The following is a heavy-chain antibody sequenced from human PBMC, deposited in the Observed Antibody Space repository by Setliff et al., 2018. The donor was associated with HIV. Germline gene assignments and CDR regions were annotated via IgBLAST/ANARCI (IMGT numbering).Heavy chain of an antibody. Sequence: GGSLRLSCVVSGFTFNTYSMNWVRQAPGKGLEWVSYISSSSGTIKHYADSVEGRFTISRDNAKSSLYLQMNSLRAEDTAVYYCTRTSRAAYWGRGTLVTVSS. V-gene: IGHV3-48*01. CDR3: TRTSRAAY. CDR1: GFTFNTYS. J-gene: IGHJ4*02. D-gene: IGHD6-25*01. CDR2: ISSSSGTIK.